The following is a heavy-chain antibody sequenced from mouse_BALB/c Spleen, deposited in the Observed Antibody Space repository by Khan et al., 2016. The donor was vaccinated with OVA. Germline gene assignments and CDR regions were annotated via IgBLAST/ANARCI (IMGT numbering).Heavy chain of an antibody. Sequence: QVQLQQSGAELMKPGASVKISCKATGYTFSSYWIEWVKQRPGHGLEWIAEILPGSGRTKYNEKFKGKATFTADTSSNTAFMQLSSLTSEDAAVYYGARWNYYGSSSWFGYWGQGTLVTVSA. CDR1: GYTFSSYW. V-gene: IGHV1-9*01. J-gene: IGHJ3*01. D-gene: IGHD1-1*01. CDR3: ARWNYYGSSSWFGY. CDR2: ILPGSGRT.